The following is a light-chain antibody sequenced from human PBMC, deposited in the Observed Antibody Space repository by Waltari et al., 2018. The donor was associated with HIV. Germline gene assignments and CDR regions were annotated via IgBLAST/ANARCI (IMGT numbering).Light chain of an antibody. CDR2: EDS. V-gene: IGLV3-10*01. CDR3: FSTDSSGNHRV. J-gene: IGLJ3*02. CDR1: ALPKKF. Sequence: SYEVTQPPSVSVSPGQTARITCSGDALPKKFAYWYQQKSGQAPVLVIYEDSKRPSGIPERFSGSSSGTVATLTISGAQVDDEADYSCFSTDSSGNHRVFGGGTKLTVL.